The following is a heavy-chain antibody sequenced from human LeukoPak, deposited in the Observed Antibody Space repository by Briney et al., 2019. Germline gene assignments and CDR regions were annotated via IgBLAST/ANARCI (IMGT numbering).Heavy chain of an antibody. CDR3: VRWGTYSSSWLGTFDI. CDR2: IGTAGDT. D-gene: IGHD6-13*01. Sequence: PGGSLRLSCAASGFTFSSYDMHWVRQATGKGLEWVSAIGTAGDTYYPGSVKGRFTISRENAKNSLYLQMNSLRAGDTAVYYCVRWGTYSSSWLGTFDIWGQGTMVTVSS. CDR1: GFTFSSYD. J-gene: IGHJ3*02. V-gene: IGHV3-13*04.